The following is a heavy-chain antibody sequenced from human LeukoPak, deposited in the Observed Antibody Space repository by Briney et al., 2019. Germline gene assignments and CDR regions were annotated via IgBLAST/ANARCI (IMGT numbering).Heavy chain of an antibody. J-gene: IGHJ6*02. D-gene: IGHD3-22*01. CDR2: IKQDGGEK. V-gene: IGHV3-7*05. CDR3: AREGYYDSSGFLGFYYYGMDV. Sequence: PGGSLRLSCAASGFTFSSYWMSWVRQAPGKGLEWVANIKQDGGEKYYVDSVKGRFTISRDNAKNSPYPQMNSLRAEDTAVYYCAREGYYDSSGFLGFYYYGMDVWGQGTTVIVSS. CDR1: GFTFSSYW.